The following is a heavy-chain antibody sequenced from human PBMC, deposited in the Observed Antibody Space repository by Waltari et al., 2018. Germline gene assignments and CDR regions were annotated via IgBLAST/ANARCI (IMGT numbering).Heavy chain of an antibody. V-gene: IGHV3-30*18. CDR1: GFTFSSYG. J-gene: IGHJ4*02. CDR3: AKDYYYGSGSYYNGIFDY. Sequence: QVQLVESGGGVVQPGRSLRLSCAASGFTFSSYGMHWVRQAPGKGLEWVAVIWCDGSNKYYADSVKGRFTISRDNSKNTLYLQMNSLRAEDTAMYYCAKDYYYGSGSYYNGIFDYWGQGTLVTVSS. CDR2: IWCDGSNK. D-gene: IGHD3-10*01.